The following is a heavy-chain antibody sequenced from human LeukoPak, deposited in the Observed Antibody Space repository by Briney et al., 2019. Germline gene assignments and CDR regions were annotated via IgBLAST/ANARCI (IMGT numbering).Heavy chain of an antibody. D-gene: IGHD6-19*01. V-gene: IGHV3-7*05. Sequence: GGSLRLSCAASGFIFSNYWMGWVRQAPGKGLEWVANIKQDGSEKYYVDSVKGRFTISRDNAKNSLYLQMNSLRAEDTAVYYCARTVAGPSNWFDPWGQGTLVTVSS. CDR1: GFIFSNYW. CDR3: ARTVAGPSNWFDP. CDR2: IKQDGSEK. J-gene: IGHJ5*02.